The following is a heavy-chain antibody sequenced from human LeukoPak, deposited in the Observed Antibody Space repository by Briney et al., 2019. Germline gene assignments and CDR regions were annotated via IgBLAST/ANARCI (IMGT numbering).Heavy chain of an antibody. D-gene: IGHD2-2*01. CDR2: IIPLFGTE. V-gene: IGHV1-69*05. CDR1: GGTFSSSA. Sequence: EASVKVSCKASGGTFSSSAVSWVRQAPGQGLEWMGGIIPLFGTEKYAQKFQGRVTVTTDESTSTAYMDLSSLRSEDTAVYYCARAKYQRDYWGQGTLVTVSS. CDR3: ARAKYQRDY. J-gene: IGHJ4*02.